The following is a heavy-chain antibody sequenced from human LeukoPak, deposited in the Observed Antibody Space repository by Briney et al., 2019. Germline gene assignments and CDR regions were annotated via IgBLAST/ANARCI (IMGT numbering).Heavy chain of an antibody. D-gene: IGHD5-24*01. CDR2: ISSSSSAI. CDR3: ARTVGWLQSRQH. Sequence: GGSLRLSCAASGVSISSDSWNWVRQAPGKGLEWVSYISSSSSAIYYADSVKGRFTISRDNAKKSLYLQMNSLRDEDTAAYYCARTVGWLQSRQHWGQGTLVTVSS. V-gene: IGHV3-48*02. J-gene: IGHJ4*02. CDR1: GVSISSDS.